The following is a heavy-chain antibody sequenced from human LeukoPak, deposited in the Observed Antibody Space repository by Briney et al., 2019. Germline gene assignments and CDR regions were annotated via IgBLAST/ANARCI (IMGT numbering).Heavy chain of an antibody. D-gene: IGHD3-10*01. CDR2: INHNGST. J-gene: IGHJ4*02. V-gene: IGHV4-34*01. CDR3: ARGITMVRGVIYYFDY. CDR1: GGSFSGYY. Sequence: SETLSLTCAVYGGSFSGYYWSWIRQPPGKGLEWIGEINHNGSTNYNPSLKSRVTISVDTSKNQFSLKLSSVTAADTAVYYCARGITMVRGVIYYFDYWGQGTLVTVSS.